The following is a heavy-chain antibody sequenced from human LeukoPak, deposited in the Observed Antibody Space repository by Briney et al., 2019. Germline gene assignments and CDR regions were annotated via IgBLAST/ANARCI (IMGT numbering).Heavy chain of an antibody. V-gene: IGHV3-66*02. CDR2: VYSGGNT. Sequence: GGSLRLSCAASGFTVSTTYLSWVRQAPGKGLEWVSVVYSGGNTYYTDSVKGRFTISRDSSKNTLYLQMNSLRAEDTAVYYCASNGENSGTFLQFDCWGQGTLVTVSS. D-gene: IGHD1-26*01. CDR1: GFTVSTTY. CDR3: ASNGENSGTFLQFDC. J-gene: IGHJ4*02.